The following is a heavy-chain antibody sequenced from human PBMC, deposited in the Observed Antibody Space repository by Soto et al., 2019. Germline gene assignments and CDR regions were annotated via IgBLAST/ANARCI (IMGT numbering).Heavy chain of an antibody. Sequence: SETLSLTCTVSGGSISSNDWSWIRQPPGKRLEWIGYIYYSGSTNYNPSLKSRVTISVDTSKNQFSLKLSSVTASDTAVYYCARQYSRSWYGHYYYGPDVWGQGXTVTVYS. J-gene: IGHJ6*02. V-gene: IGHV4-59*01. D-gene: IGHD6-13*01. CDR2: IYYSGST. CDR3: ARQYSRSWYGHYYYGPDV. CDR1: GGSISSND.